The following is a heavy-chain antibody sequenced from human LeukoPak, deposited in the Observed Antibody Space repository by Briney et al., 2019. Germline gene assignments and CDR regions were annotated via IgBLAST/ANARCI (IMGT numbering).Heavy chain of an antibody. Sequence: GGSLRLSCAASGFTFSSYAMHWVRQAPGKGLEWITVTSYDGRNKYCADSVKGRFTISRDNSKNTLYLQMNSLRPEDTAVYYCARGSQWLVDPAYYFDYWGQGALVTVSS. CDR3: ARGSQWLVDPAYYFDY. CDR2: TSYDGRNK. J-gene: IGHJ4*02. D-gene: IGHD6-19*01. CDR1: GFTFSSYA. V-gene: IGHV3-30*04.